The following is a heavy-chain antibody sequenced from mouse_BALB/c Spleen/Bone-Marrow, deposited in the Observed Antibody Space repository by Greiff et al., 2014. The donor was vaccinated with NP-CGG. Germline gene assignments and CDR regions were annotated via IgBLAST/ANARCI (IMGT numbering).Heavy chain of an antibody. CDR2: IWAGGST. Sequence: QVQLQQSGPGLVAPSQSLSITCTVSEFSLTSYGVHWVRQPPGEGLEWLGVIWAGGSTNYNSALMSRLSISKDNSKSQVFLKMNSLQTDDTAMYYCARVYLWYFDVWGAGTTVTVSS. CDR3: ARVYLWYFDV. D-gene: IGHD2-3*01. CDR1: EFSLTSYG. V-gene: IGHV2-9*02. J-gene: IGHJ1*01.